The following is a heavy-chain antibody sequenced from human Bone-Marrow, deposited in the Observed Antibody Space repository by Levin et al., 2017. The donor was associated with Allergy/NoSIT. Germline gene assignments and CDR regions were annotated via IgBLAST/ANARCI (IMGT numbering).Heavy chain of an antibody. V-gene: IGHV3-30*04. J-gene: IGHJ3*02. CDR3: ARGSSSGGAFDI. CDR1: GFTFSSYA. D-gene: IGHD6-19*01. CDR2: ISYDGSNK. Sequence: PGGSLRLSCAASGFTFSSYAMHWVRQAPGKGLEWVAVISYDGSNKYYADSVKGRFTISRDNSKNTLYLQMNSLRAEDTAVYYCARGSSSGGAFDIWGQGTMVTVSS.